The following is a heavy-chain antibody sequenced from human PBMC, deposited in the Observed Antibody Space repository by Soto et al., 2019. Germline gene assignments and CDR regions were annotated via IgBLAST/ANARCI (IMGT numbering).Heavy chain of an antibody. CDR2: IIPIFGTA. CDR1: GGTFSSYA. D-gene: IGHD2-15*01. V-gene: IGHV1-69*01. CDR3: ARVGPNCSGGSCFDYYYYYGMDV. J-gene: IGHJ6*02. Sequence: QVQLVQSGAEVKKPGSSVKVSCKASGGTFSSYAISWVRQAPGQGLEWMGGIIPIFGTANYAQKFQGRVTITADESTSTAYMELSSLRPEDTAVYYCARVGPNCSGGSCFDYYYYYGMDVWGQGTTVTVSS.